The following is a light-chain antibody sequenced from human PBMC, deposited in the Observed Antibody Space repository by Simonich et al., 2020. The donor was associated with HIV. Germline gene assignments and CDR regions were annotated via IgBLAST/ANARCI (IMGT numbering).Light chain of an antibody. CDR2: TAS. V-gene: IGKV1-NL1*01. J-gene: IGKJ4*01. CDR3: QQYYSNLVT. CDR1: QGISHF. Sequence: IRMTQSPSSLSASTGDRVTITCRASQGISHFLAWYQQKPGKAPKLLLYTASRLESGVPSRFSGSGSGTDYTLTISSLQPEDFATYYCQQYYSNLVTFGGGTKVEIK.